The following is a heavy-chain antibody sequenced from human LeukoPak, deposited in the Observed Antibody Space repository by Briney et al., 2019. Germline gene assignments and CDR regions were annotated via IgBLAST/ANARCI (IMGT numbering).Heavy chain of an antibody. D-gene: IGHD3-10*01. CDR2: INHSGST. Sequence: KPSETLSLTCAVYGGPFSGYYWSWIRQPPGKGLEWIGEINHSGSTNYNPSLKSRVTISVDTSKNQFSLKLTSVTAADAAMYYCTRHFWFGQLNYWGRGILVAVSP. CDR3: TRHFWFGQLNY. J-gene: IGHJ4*02. V-gene: IGHV4-34*01. CDR1: GGPFSGYY.